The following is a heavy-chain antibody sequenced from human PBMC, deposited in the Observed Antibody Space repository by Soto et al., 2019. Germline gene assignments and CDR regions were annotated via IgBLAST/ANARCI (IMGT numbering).Heavy chain of an antibody. J-gene: IGHJ6*02. CDR1: GFTVSSNY. CDR3: ARGSDSTLYYYYGMDV. D-gene: IGHD1-26*01. Sequence: PGGSLRLSCAASGFTVSSNYMSWVRQAPGKGLEWVSVIYSGGSTYYADSVKGRFTISRDNSKNTLYLQMNSLRAEDTAVYYCARGSDSTLYYYYGMDVWGQGTTVTVSS. V-gene: IGHV3-66*01. CDR2: IYSGGST.